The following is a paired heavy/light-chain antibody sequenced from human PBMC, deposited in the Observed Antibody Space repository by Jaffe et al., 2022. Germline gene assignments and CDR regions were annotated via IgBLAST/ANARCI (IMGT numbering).Heavy chain of an antibody. Sequence: QVQLQESGPGLVKPSETLSLTCAVSGYSISSGYYWGWIRQPPGKGLEWIGSIYHSGSTYYNPSLKSRVTISVDTSKNQFSLKLSSVTAADTAVYYCARTYEGESWFGELTLGRYYYYYYYMDVWGKGTTVTVSS. CDR2: IYHSGST. CDR1: GYSISSGYY. D-gene: IGHD3-10*01. J-gene: IGHJ6*03. V-gene: IGHV4-38-2*01. CDR3: ARTYEGESWFGELTLGRYYYYYYYMDV.
Light chain of an antibody. V-gene: IGKV1-9*01. J-gene: IGKJ2*01. Sequence: DIQLTQSPSFLSASVGDRVTITCRASQGISSYLAWYQQKPGKAPKLLIYAASTLQSGVPSRFSGSGSGTEFTLTISSLQPEDFATYYCQQLNSYLYTFGQGTKLEIK. CDR2: AAS. CDR1: QGISSY. CDR3: QQLNSYLYT.